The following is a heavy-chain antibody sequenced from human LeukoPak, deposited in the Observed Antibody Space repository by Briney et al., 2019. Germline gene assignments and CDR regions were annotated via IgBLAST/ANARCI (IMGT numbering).Heavy chain of an antibody. D-gene: IGHD5-24*01. V-gene: IGHV3-30-3*01. J-gene: IGHJ2*01. Sequence: GGSLRLSCAASGFTFSGYAMHWVRQTPGKGPEWVAVVSYDGINTYYADSVKGRFTISRDNAKNTVDLQMNSLRAEDTAVYYCARVRDGWYFDLWGRGTLVTVSS. CDR3: ARVRDGWYFDL. CDR2: VSYDGINT. CDR1: GFTFSGYA.